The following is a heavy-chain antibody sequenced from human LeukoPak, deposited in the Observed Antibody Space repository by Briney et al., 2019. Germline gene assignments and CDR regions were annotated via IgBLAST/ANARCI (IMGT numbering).Heavy chain of an antibody. CDR1: GGYISTYY. V-gene: IGHV4-59*01. J-gene: IGHJ4*02. Sequence: SETLSLICSVSGGYISTYYCTWFRQPPGKGLEWIGYIYYSGSTNYNPSLKSRVTISVDTSKNQVSLKLSSVAAADTAIYYCARDPKYSYYFDYWAQGSLVTVSS. CDR3: ARDPKYSYYFDY. CDR2: IYYSGST. D-gene: IGHD2/OR15-2a*01.